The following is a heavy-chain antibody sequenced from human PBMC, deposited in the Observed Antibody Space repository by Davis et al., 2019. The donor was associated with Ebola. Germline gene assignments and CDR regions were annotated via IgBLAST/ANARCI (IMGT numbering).Heavy chain of an antibody. CDR3: ARGPSVATAHYFDY. CDR1: GYTFTDYY. CDR2: IIPILGIA. D-gene: IGHD2-21*02. Sequence: SVKVSCKASGYTFTDYYVHWVRQAPGQGLEWMGRIIPILGIANYAQKFQGRVTITADKSTSTAYMELSSLRSEDTAVYYCARGPSVATAHYFDYWGQGTLVTVSS. V-gene: IGHV1-69*04. J-gene: IGHJ4*02.